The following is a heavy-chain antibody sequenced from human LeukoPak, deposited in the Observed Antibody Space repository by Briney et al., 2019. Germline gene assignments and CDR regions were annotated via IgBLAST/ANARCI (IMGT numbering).Heavy chain of an antibody. CDR2: INHSGST. Sequence: SETLSLTCAVYGGSFSGYYWSWIRQPPGKGLEWIGEINHSGSTNYNPSLKSRVTISVDTSKKQFSLKLSSVTAADTAVYYCGTYYFDSSGPKKNYWVQGTLVTVSS. CDR1: GGSFSGYY. D-gene: IGHD3-22*01. V-gene: IGHV4-34*01. J-gene: IGHJ4*02. CDR3: GTYYFDSSGPKKNY.